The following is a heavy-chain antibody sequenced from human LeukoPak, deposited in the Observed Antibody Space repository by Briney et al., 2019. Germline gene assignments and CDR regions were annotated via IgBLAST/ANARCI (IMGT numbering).Heavy chain of an antibody. Sequence: ASVKVSCKASGYTFTSYYMHRVRQAPGQGLEWMGIINPSGGSTSYAQKFQGRVTMTRDMSTSTVYMELSSLRSEDTAVYYCARAMQRYYDFWSGYYSNTPSDYWGQGTLVTVSS. CDR1: GYTFTSYY. V-gene: IGHV1-46*01. CDR2: INPSGGST. J-gene: IGHJ4*02. D-gene: IGHD3-3*01. CDR3: ARAMQRYYDFWSGYYSNTPSDY.